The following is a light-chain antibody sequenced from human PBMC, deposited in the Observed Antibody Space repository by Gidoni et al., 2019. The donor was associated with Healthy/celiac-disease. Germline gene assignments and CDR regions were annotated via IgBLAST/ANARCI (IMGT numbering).Light chain of an antibody. CDR3: QVWDSSTVV. V-gene: IGLV3-9*01. CDR2: RDN. CDR1: NIGSKN. J-gene: IGLJ2*01. Sequence: SDELTQPLSVSVALGQTARITCRGNNIGSKNVNWNQQKPGQAPVLVIYRDNNRPSRNPERFSGSNSEKTATLTISRAQGGDEAYYYCQVWDSSTVVFGGGTKLTVL.